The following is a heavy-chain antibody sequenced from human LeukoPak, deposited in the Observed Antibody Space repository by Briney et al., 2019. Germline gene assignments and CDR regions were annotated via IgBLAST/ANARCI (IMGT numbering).Heavy chain of an antibody. Sequence: GGSLRLSCAASGFTVSSNYMSWVRQAAGKGLEWVSVLYSGGNAYYADSEKGRFTISRDNSKNTLYLQMNSLRAEDTAVYYCATNRYSSGWYGYFEFRGQGTLVTVSS. CDR2: LYSGGNA. CDR3: ATNRYSSGWYGYFEF. CDR1: GFTVSSNY. V-gene: IGHV3-53*01. J-gene: IGHJ4*02. D-gene: IGHD6-19*01.